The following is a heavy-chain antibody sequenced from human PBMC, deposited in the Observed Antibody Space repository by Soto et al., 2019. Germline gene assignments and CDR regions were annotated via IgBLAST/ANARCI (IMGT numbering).Heavy chain of an antibody. Sequence: QVQLQESGPGLVKPSETLSLTCTVSGGSISSYYWSWIRQPPRKGLEWIRYIYYRGSTNYNPSLKSRVTISVDTSKNQFSLKLSSVTAADTAVYYCARDSGRLGGSWPNRGYYGMDVWGQGTTVTVSS. CDR2: IYYRGST. CDR1: GGSISSYY. J-gene: IGHJ6*02. V-gene: IGHV4-59*01. D-gene: IGHD6-13*01. CDR3: ARDSGRLGGSWPNRGYYGMDV.